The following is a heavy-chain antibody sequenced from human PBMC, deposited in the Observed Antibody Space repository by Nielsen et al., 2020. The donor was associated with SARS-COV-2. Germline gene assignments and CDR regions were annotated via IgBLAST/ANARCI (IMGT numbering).Heavy chain of an antibody. Sequence: SETLSLTCAVSGGSISSSNWWSWVRQPPGKGLEWIGYIYHSGNAFYNPSLKSRVTISVDRSKNQLSLRLSSVTAADTAVYYCARSVAEMVRGYYMDVWGRGTTVTVSS. D-gene: IGHD5-24*01. CDR2: IYHSGNA. J-gene: IGHJ6*03. CDR1: GGSISSSNW. CDR3: ARSVAEMVRGYYMDV. V-gene: IGHV4-4*02.